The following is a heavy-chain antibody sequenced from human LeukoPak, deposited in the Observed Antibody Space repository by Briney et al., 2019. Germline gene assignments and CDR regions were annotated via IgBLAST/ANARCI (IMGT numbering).Heavy chain of an antibody. CDR3: ARGEVWQWLVPEYFQH. Sequence: NPSETLSLTCTVSGGSISSYYWSWIRQPPGKGLEWIGYSYYSGSTNYNPSLKSRVPISVDTSKNQFSLKLSSVTAADTAVYYCARGEVWQWLVPEYFQHWGQGTLVTVSS. D-gene: IGHD6-19*01. J-gene: IGHJ1*01. CDR2: SYYSGST. V-gene: IGHV4-59*01. CDR1: GGSISSYY.